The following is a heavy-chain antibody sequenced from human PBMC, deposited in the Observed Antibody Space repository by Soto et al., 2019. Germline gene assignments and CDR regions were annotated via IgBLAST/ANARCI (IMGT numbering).Heavy chain of an antibody. Sequence: QPQLQESGPGLVKPSETLSLTCTVSGGSISSSSYFWGWIRQPPGKGLEWIGSIYYSGSTYYNPSLTSRVAGSVDTSKTQFSLKLSSVTAADTAVYYCARHGSGCWFDPWGQGTLVTVSS. CDR2: IYYSGST. J-gene: IGHJ5*02. CDR1: GGSISSSSYF. D-gene: IGHD5-12*01. V-gene: IGHV4-39*01. CDR3: ARHGSGCWFDP.